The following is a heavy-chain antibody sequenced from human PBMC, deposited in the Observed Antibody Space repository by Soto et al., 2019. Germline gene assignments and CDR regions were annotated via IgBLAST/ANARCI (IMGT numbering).Heavy chain of an antibody. CDR3: AAVTAAASLAAFDI. Sequence: SVKVSCKASGFTFTSSAMQWVRQARGQRLEWIGWIVVGSGNTNYAQKFQERVTITRDMSTSTAYMELSSLRSEDTAVYYCAAVTAAASLAAFDIWGQGTMVTVSS. V-gene: IGHV1-58*02. J-gene: IGHJ3*02. CDR1: GFTFTSSA. CDR2: IVVGSGNT. D-gene: IGHD6-13*01.